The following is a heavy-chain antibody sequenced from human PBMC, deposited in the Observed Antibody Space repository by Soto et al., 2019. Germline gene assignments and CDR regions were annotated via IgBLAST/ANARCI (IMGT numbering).Heavy chain of an antibody. Sequence: ETLSLTCAVYGGSFSGYYWSWIRQPPGKGLEWIGEINHSGSTNYNPSLKSRVTISVDTSKNQFSLKLSSVTAADTAVYYCARAIVSYDYIWGSYRTATLFDYWGQGTLVTVSS. CDR2: INHSGST. J-gene: IGHJ4*02. D-gene: IGHD3-16*02. CDR1: GGSFSGYY. CDR3: ARAIVSYDYIWGSYRTATLFDY. V-gene: IGHV4-34*01.